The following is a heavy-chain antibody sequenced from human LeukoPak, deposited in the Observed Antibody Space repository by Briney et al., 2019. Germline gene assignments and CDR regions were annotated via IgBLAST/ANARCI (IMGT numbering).Heavy chain of an antibody. Sequence: ASVTVSCKASGYTFTSYYMHWVRQAPGQGLEWMGLINPSGGSTSYAQKFQGRVTMTRDMSTSTVYMELSSLRSEDTAVYYCARDMDYYDSSGYSDYWGQGTLVTVSS. J-gene: IGHJ4*02. CDR2: INPSGGST. D-gene: IGHD3-22*01. V-gene: IGHV1-46*01. CDR1: GYTFTSYY. CDR3: ARDMDYYDSSGYSDY.